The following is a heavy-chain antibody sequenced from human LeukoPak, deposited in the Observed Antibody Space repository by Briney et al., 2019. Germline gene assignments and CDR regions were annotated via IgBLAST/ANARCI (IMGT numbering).Heavy chain of an antibody. J-gene: IGHJ4*02. CDR3: ARGRWSGTSLAYYFDY. V-gene: IGHV3-30*02. Sequence: GGSLRLSCAASGFTFSSYGMHWVRQAPGKGLEWVAFIRYDGSNKYYADSVKGRFTISRDNSKNTLYLQMNSLRSEDTAVYYCARGRWSGTSLAYYFDYWGQGTLVTVSS. CDR2: IRYDGSNK. CDR1: GFTFSSYG. D-gene: IGHD3-3*01.